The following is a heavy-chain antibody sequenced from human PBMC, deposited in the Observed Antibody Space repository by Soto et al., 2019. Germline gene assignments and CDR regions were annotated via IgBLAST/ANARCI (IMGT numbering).Heavy chain of an antibody. V-gene: IGHV4-34*01. CDR3: VRIRYQLPSSVLWLDP. J-gene: IGHJ5*02. D-gene: IGHD3-16*01. Sequence: SETLSLTCAVYGGFLSESYWTWIRQPPGKGLEWIGEINHVGGTNYNPSLKSRVTMSVETSQNQFSLRLISATAADTAMYFCVRIRYQLPSSVLWLDPWGQGTPVTVSS. CDR2: INHVGGT. CDR1: GGFLSESY.